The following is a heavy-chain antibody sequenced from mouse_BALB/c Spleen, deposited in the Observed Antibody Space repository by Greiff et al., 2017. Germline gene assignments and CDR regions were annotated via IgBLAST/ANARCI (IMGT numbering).Heavy chain of an antibody. CDR3: ARDRGDGFAY. J-gene: IGHJ3*01. D-gene: IGHD3-3*01. V-gene: IGHV7-3*02. Sequence: EVKLMESGGGLVQPGGSLRLSCATSGFTFIDFYMSWVRQPPGKALEWLGFIRNKANGYTTEYSASVKGRFTISRDNSQSILYLQMNTLRAEDSATYYCARDRGDGFAYWGQGTLVTVSA. CDR2: IRNKANGYTT. CDR1: GFTFIDFY.